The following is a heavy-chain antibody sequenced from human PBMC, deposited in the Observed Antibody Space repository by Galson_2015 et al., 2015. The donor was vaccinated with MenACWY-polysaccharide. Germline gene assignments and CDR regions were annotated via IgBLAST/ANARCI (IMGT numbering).Heavy chain of an antibody. CDR3: AGDRGDWFWLDY. J-gene: IGHJ4*02. D-gene: IGHD3-9*01. V-gene: IGHV3-33*01. CDR1: GFTFSSFG. CDR2: IWYDARNK. Sequence: SLRLSCAASGFTFSSFGMHWVRQAPGKGLEWVAFIWYDARNKYYVDSVKGRFTISRDNSKNTLFLQMNSLRAEDTAVYYCAGDRGDWFWLDYWGQGTLVTVSS.